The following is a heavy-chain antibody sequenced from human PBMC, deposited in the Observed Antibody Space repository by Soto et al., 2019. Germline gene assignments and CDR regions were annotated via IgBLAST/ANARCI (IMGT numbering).Heavy chain of an antibody. CDR1: GGSFSGYY. D-gene: IGHD5-18*01. CDR3: ARAFWGYSYGFSDY. V-gene: IGHV4-34*01. Sequence: SETLSLTCAVYGGSFSGYYWSWIRKPPGKGLEWIGEINHSGSTNYNPSLKSRVTISVDTSKNQFSLKLSSVTAADTAVYYCARAFWGYSYGFSDYWGQGTLVTVSS. CDR2: INHSGST. J-gene: IGHJ4*02.